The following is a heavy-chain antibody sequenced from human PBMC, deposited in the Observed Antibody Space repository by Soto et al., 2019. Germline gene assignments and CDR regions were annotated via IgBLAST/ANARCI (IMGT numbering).Heavy chain of an antibody. CDR1: GFTFTKYA. Sequence: EVQLLESGGDLGQPGGSLRLSCAASGFTFTKYAMTWVRQAPGKGLEWVSSISKSGGDTYYADSVKGRFTISRDNSKNTLYLQMNGLRAEDTALYFCAKDTYSSSWYFWGQGTLVTVSS. V-gene: IGHV3-23*01. CDR3: AKDTYSSSWYF. D-gene: IGHD2-2*01. J-gene: IGHJ4*02. CDR2: ISKSGGDT.